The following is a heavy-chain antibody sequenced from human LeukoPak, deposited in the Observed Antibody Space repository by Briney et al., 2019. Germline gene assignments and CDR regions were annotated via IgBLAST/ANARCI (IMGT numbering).Heavy chain of an antibody. CDR1: GGSISSSSYY. J-gene: IGHJ4*02. V-gene: IGHV4-39*01. D-gene: IGHD6-13*01. CDR3: ARRYSSSAVYGDY. CDR2: IYYSGST. Sequence: SETLSLTCTVSGGSISSSSYYWGWIRQPPGKGLEWIGSIYYSGSTYYNPSLKSRVTISVDTSKNQFSLKLSSVTAADTAVYYCARRYSSSAVYGDYWGQGTLVTVSS.